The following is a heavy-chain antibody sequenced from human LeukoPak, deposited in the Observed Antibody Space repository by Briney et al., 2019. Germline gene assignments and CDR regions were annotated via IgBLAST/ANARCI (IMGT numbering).Heavy chain of an antibody. CDR1: GFAFSSYA. J-gene: IGHJ4*02. V-gene: IGHV3-23*01. CDR3: ANPNSSGFYFSIRFDY. D-gene: IGHD3-22*01. Sequence: GGSLRLSCTASGFAFSSYAMSWVRQAPGKGLEWVSVMSGSGGTTYYADSVKGRFTVSRDNSKNTLYLQMNSLRAEDTAVYYCANPNSSGFYFSIRFDYWGQGTLVTVSS. CDR2: MSGSGGTT.